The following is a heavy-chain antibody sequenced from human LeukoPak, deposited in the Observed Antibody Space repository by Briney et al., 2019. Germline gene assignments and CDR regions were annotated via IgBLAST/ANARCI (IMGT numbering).Heavy chain of an antibody. Sequence: GGSLRLSCAASGFTFSSYPMHWVRQAPGKGLEYVSAISTNGGSTYYANSVKGRFTISRDSSKNTLYLQMGSLRADDMAVYYCARRAGSNWYMDYWGQGTLVTVSS. CDR2: ISTNGGST. CDR3: ARRAGSNWYMDY. J-gene: IGHJ4*02. D-gene: IGHD6-13*01. CDR1: GFTFSSYP. V-gene: IGHV3-64*01.